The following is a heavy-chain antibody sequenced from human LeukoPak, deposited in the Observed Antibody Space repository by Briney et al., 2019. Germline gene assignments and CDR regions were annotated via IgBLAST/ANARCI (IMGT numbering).Heavy chain of an antibody. J-gene: IGHJ4*02. CDR3: AKRAGDYDSSGYYYPFDY. V-gene: IGHV3-23*01. CDR2: ISGSGGST. Sequence: GGALRLSCAASGLTFSSYAMSWVRPAPGKGLEWVSAISGSGGSTYYADSVKGRFTISRDNSKNTLYLQMNSLRAEDTAVYYCAKRAGDYDSSGYYYPFDYWGQGTLVTVSS. D-gene: IGHD3-22*01. CDR1: GLTFSSYA.